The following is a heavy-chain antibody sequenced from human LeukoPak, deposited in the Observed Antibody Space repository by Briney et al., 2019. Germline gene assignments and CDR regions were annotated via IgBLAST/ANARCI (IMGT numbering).Heavy chain of an antibody. Sequence: PGGSLRLSCAASGFTFSSYAMHWVRQAPGKGLEWVAVISYDGSNKYHADSVKGRFTISRDTSKNTLYLQMNSLRVDDTAVYYCVKDQGNFGLDYWGQGTLVTVSS. CDR2: ISYDGSNK. J-gene: IGHJ4*02. CDR1: GFTFSSYA. CDR3: VKDQGNFGLDY. D-gene: IGHD3-10*01. V-gene: IGHV3-30-3*01.